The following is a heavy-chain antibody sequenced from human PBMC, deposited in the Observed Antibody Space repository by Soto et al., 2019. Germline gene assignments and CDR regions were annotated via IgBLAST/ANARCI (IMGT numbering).Heavy chain of an antibody. CDR1: GFTFTGFNFSSFG. CDR2: IWYDGSNT. Sequence: PGGSLRLSCAASGFTFTGFNFSSFGMHWVRQAPGKGLEWVAGIWYDGSNTYYADSVKGRFTISRDNSKNTLYLQMNSLRAEDTAVYYCESSHTAMVCVYWGQGTLVTASS. D-gene: IGHD5-18*01. V-gene: IGHV3-33*01. J-gene: IGHJ4*02. CDR3: ESSHTAMVCVY.